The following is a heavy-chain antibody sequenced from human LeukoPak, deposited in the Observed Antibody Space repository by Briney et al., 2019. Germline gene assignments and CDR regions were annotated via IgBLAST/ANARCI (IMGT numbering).Heavy chain of an antibody. CDR2: ISTGGTT. V-gene: IGHV3-53*01. CDR1: GFTFSSYI. J-gene: IGHJ3*02. Sequence: GGSLRLSCAASGFTFSSYIMTWVRQAPGKGLEWVSLISTGGTTYYADSVKGRFTISRDNSKNTLYLQMSSLRAEDTAIYYCARYYDSSGPSSRGAFDIWGQGTMVTVSS. CDR3: ARYYDSSGPSSRGAFDI. D-gene: IGHD3-22*01.